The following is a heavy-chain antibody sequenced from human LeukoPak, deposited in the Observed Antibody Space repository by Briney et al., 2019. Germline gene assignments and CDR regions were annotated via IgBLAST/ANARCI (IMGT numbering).Heavy chain of an antibody. D-gene: IGHD3-22*01. V-gene: IGHV3-30*18. CDR2: ISYDGSNK. J-gene: IGHJ4*02. Sequence: GRSLRLSCAASGFTFSSYGMHWVRQAPGKGLEWVAVISYDGSNKYYADSVKGRFTISRDNSKNTLYLQMNSLRAEDTAVYYCAKDEGTYYYDSSGYSFDYWGQGTLVTVSS. CDR3: AKDEGTYYYDSSGYSFDY. CDR1: GFTFSSYG.